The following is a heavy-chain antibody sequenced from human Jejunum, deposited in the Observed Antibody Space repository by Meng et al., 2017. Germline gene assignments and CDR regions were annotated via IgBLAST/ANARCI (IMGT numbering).Heavy chain of an antibody. CDR3: ARVRTGRLLVDH. D-gene: IGHD1-14*01. Sequence: QGQLGGLGGGLVKPGGSLGLSWAASGFMFSDQYMGWIRQAPGKGLEWVSHISSGSGVYYADSVKGRFTISRDNAKNSLYLQMDSLRADDTAVYYCARVRTGRLLVDHWGQGTLVTVSS. CDR2: ISSGSGV. J-gene: IGHJ4*02. V-gene: IGHV3-11*01. CDR1: GFMFSDQY.